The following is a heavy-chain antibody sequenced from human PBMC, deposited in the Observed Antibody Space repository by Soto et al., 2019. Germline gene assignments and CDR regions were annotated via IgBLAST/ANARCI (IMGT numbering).Heavy chain of an antibody. J-gene: IGHJ4*02. Sequence: PGGSLRLSCVASGFAFSSYWMSWVRQAPGKGLEWVAEINQRGSVKYLADSVKGRFTISRDNARNSLYLQMNSLRGEDTAVYYCARLKDNFWGQGTLVTVSS. CDR3: ARLKDNF. CDR2: INQRGSVK. CDR1: GFAFSSYW. D-gene: IGHD2-15*01. V-gene: IGHV3-7*01.